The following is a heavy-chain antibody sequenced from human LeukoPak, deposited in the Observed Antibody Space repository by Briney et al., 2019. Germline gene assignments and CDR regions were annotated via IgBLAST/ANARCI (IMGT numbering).Heavy chain of an antibody. CDR2: LDPEDGEL. V-gene: IGHV1-24*01. Sequence: ASVKVSCKFSGNIYTELSMHWVRQAPGKGLEWMGGLDPEDGELVYAQQFQGRVTMTEDRDADIAYMELRSLTSEDTAVYLCATDLFSRWEVPGHWGQGTVVTVS. CDR3: ATDLFSRWEVPGH. CDR1: GNIYTELS. D-gene: IGHD1-26*01. J-gene: IGHJ4*02.